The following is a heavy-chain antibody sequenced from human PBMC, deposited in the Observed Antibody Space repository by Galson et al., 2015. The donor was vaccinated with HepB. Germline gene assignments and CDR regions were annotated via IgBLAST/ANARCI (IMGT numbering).Heavy chain of an antibody. V-gene: IGHV3-30-3*01. Sequence: SLRLSCAASGFTFSSYAMHWVRQAPGKGLEWVAVISYDGSNKYYADSVKGRFTISRDNSKNTLYLQMNSLRAEDTAVYYCARDLHWLVGYCSGGSCSFDYWGQGTLVTVSS. CDR2: ISYDGSNK. J-gene: IGHJ4*02. CDR3: ARDLHWLVGYCSGGSCSFDY. D-gene: IGHD2-15*01. CDR1: GFTFSSYA.